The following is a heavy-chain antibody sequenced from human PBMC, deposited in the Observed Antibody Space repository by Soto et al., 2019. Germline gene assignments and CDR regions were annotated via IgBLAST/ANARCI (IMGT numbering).Heavy chain of an antibody. CDR1: VASINNDY. CDR3: ARSPDYYSEYFQE. CDR2: VYYSGST. Sequence: TLSLTCSVSVASINNDYWNWIRQPPGKGLEWIGYVYYSGSTNYNPSLKSRVTISKDTSRNQFSLRLSSVIAADTAVYYCARSPDYYSEYFQEWGQGTLVTVSS. J-gene: IGHJ1*01. D-gene: IGHD1-26*01. V-gene: IGHV4-59*12.